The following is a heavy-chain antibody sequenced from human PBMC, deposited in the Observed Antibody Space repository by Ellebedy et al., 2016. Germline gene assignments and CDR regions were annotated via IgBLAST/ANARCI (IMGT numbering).Heavy chain of an antibody. CDR2: ISYDGGDK. D-gene: IGHD3-22*01. V-gene: IGHV3-30*18. CDR1: GFTFDDYA. CDR3: AKDLYYYDSSAHKGFDY. J-gene: IGHJ4*02. Sequence: GESLKISXAASGFTFDDYAMHWVRQAPGKGLEWVAVISYDGGDKYYGDSVKGRITISRDNSKNTLYLQMNSLRAEDTAVYYCAKDLYYYDSSAHKGFDYWGQGTLVTVSS.